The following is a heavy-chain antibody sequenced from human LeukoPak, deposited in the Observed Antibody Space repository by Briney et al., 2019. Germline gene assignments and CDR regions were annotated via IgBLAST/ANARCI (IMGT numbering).Heavy chain of an antibody. CDR1: GFTFSSYG. CDR3: AKEDVSGWYGIGY. Sequence: GRSLRLSCAASGFTFSSYGMHWVRQAPGKGLEWVALILYDESSKYYADSVKGRSTISRDNSKNTLYLQMNSLRAEDTAVYYCAKEDVSGWYGIGYWGQGTLLTVSS. D-gene: IGHD6-19*01. V-gene: IGHV3-30*18. CDR2: ILYDESSK. J-gene: IGHJ4*02.